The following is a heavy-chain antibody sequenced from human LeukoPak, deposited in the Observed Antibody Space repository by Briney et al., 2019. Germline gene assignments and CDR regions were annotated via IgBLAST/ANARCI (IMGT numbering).Heavy chain of an antibody. CDR1: GGSISSGRYY. Sequence: SETLSLTCTVSGGSISSGRYYWSWIRQPAGKGLEWVGRIETSGTTKYNPSLNSRATISVDTSKNQFPLKLNSVTAADTAVYYCARYHMLNRGVNWFDPWGQGILVTVSS. V-gene: IGHV4-61*02. CDR2: IETSGTT. J-gene: IGHJ5*02. CDR3: ARYHMLNRGVNWFDP. D-gene: IGHD2-2*01.